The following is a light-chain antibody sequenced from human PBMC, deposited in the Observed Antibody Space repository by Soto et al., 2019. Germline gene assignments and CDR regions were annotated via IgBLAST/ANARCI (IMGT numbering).Light chain of an antibody. Sequence: QSVLTQPPSASGTPGQRVTISCSGSSSNIASNTVNWYQQLPGTAPELLIYNNNHRPSGVLDRFSGSKSGTSASLAISGLQSEDEADYYCAAWDDSLNGPLFGGGTKVTVL. CDR1: SSNIASNT. CDR3: AAWDDSLNGPL. J-gene: IGLJ2*01. CDR2: NNN. V-gene: IGLV1-44*01.